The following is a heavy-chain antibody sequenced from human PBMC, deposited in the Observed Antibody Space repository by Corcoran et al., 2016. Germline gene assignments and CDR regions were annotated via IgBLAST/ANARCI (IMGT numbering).Heavy chain of an antibody. CDR3: ARGSRYNWNDVDY. V-gene: IGHV3-21*01. D-gene: IGHD1-20*01. Sequence: EVQLVESGGGLVKPGGSLRLSCAASGFTFNSYSMNWVRQAPGKGLEWVSSISSSSSYIYYADSVKGRFTISRDNAKNSLYLQMNSLRAEDTAVYYCARGSRYNWNDVDYWGQGTLVTVSS. J-gene: IGHJ4*02. CDR1: GFTFNSYS. CDR2: ISSSSSYI.